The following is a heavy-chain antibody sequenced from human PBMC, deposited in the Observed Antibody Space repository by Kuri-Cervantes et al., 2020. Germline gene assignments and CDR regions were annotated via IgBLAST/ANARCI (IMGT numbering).Heavy chain of an antibody. CDR3: ARRIVGATTLVDYGMDV. J-gene: IGHJ6*02. V-gene: IGHV4-59*01. CDR2: IYYSGST. D-gene: IGHD1-26*01. Sequence: GSLRLSCAVYGGSFSGYYWSWIRQPPGKGLEWIGYIYYSGSTNYNPSLKSRVTISVDTSKNQFSLKLSSVTAADTAVYYCARRIVGATTLVDYGMDVWGQGTTVTVSS. CDR1: GGSFSGYY.